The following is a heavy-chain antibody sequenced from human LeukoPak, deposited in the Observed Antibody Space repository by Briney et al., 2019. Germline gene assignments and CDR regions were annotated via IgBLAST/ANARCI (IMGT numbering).Heavy chain of an antibody. CDR3: ARINYDSSGYYVYY. V-gene: IGHV1-69*04. CDR2: IIPILGIA. Sequence: GSSVKVSCKASGGTFSSYAISWERQAPGQGLEWMGRIIPILGIANYAQKFQGRVTITADKSTSTAYMELSSLRSEDTAVYYCARINYDSSGYYVYYWGQGTLVTVSS. D-gene: IGHD3-22*01. J-gene: IGHJ4*02. CDR1: GGTFSSYA.